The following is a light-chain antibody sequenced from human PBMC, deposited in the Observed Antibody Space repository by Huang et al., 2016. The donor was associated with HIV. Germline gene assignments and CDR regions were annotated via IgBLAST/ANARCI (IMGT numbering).Light chain of an antibody. J-gene: IGKJ1*01. V-gene: IGKV3-15*01. CDR1: QNINTN. CDR2: GAS. Sequence: EIVMTQSPATLSVSPGERATLSCRASQNINTNLAWYQQKPGQAPRLLIYGASTRATGIPTRFSGSGSVTHFTLTITSLQSGDFAVYFCQQYNNWPLWTFGQGTKVDIK. CDR3: QQYNNWPLWT.